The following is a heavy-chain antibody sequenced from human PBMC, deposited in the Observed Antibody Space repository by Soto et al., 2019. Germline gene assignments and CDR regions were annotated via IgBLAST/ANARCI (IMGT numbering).Heavy chain of an antibody. CDR3: AKDRNYAQNLYYFDY. Sequence: PGGSLRLSCAASGFTFGSYGMHWVRQAPGKGLEWVAVISYDGGDKYYTDSVKGRFTISRDNSKNTLYLQMNSLRAEDTAVYYCAKDRNYAQNLYYFDYWGQGTLVTVSS. D-gene: IGHD3-16*01. CDR2: ISYDGGDK. V-gene: IGHV3-30*18. CDR1: GFTFGSYG. J-gene: IGHJ4*02.